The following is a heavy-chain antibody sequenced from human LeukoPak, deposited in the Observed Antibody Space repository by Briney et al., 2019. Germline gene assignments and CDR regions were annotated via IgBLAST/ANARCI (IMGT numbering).Heavy chain of an antibody. CDR3: ARGSRAAAGHNWFDP. V-gene: IGHV1-8*02. CDR1: GYTLTGHY. D-gene: IGHD6-13*01. J-gene: IGHJ5*02. Sequence: ASVKVSCKASGYTLTGHYLHWVRQAPGQGLEWMGWLNPNSGNTGYAQKFQGRVTMTRNTSISTAYMELSSLRSEDTAVYYCARGSRAAAGHNWFDPWGQGTLVTVSS. CDR2: LNPNSGNT.